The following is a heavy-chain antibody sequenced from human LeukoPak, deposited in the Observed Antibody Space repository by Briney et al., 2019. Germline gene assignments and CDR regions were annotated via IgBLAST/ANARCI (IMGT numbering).Heavy chain of an antibody. CDR3: TPVVGDMVFTNAY. V-gene: IGHV3-23*01. CDR2: ISGSDGST. D-gene: IGHD5/OR15-5a*01. CDR1: GFTFSTYA. J-gene: IGHJ4*02. Sequence: GGSLRLSCAASGFTFSTYAMSWVRQGPGKGLEWVSGISGSDGSTYYADSVKGRFTISRDNSKNTLYLQMNSLRTEDTAVYYCTPVVGDMVFTNAYWGQGTLVTVSS.